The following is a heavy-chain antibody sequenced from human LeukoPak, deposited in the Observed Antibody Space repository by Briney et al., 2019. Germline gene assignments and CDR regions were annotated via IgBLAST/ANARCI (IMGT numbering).Heavy chain of an antibody. V-gene: IGHV1-8*03. CDR1: GYTFTSYD. CDR2: MNPNSGNT. D-gene: IGHD2-2*01. Sequence: GASVKVSCKASGYTFTSYDINWVRQATGQGLEWMGWMNPNSGNTGYAQKFQGRVTITRNTSISTAYLDLRSLRSEDTAVYYCARKLGYCSSTSCYYWFDPWGQGTLVTVSS. J-gene: IGHJ5*02. CDR3: ARKLGYCSSTSCYYWFDP.